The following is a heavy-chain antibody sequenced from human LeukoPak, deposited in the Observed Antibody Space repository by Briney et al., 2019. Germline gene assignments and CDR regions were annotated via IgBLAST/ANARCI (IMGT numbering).Heavy chain of an antibody. CDR3: ARLKDIVVVPAAYIDY. CDR2: ISAYNGNT. V-gene: IGHV1-18*01. D-gene: IGHD2-2*01. Sequence: ASVKVSCTASGYTFTSYGISWVRQAPGQGLEWMGRISAYNGNTNYAQKLQGRVTMTTDTSTSTAYMELRSLRSDDTAVYYCARLKDIVVVPAAYIDYWGQGTPVTVSS. CDR1: GYTFTSYG. J-gene: IGHJ4*02.